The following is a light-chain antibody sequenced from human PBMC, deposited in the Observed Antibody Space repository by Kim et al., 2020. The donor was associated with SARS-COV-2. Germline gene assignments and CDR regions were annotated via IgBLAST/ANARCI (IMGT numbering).Light chain of an antibody. Sequence: QSVLSQPPSVSGTPGQRVSISCSGGAPNIGTNAVNWYQHVPGTAPRLLIQTNNDRASGVPDHFSGSKSGTSASLAIRGLQSEDEADYYCAAWDDGLNAYVFGTGTKVTVL. J-gene: IGLJ1*01. CDR3: AAWDDGLNAYV. CDR2: TNN. CDR1: APNIGTNA. V-gene: IGLV1-44*01.